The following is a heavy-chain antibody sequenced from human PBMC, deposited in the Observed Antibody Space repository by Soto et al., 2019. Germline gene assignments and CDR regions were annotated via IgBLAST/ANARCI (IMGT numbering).Heavy chain of an antibody. Sequence: GSLRLSCAASGFTFSSYSMNWVRQAPGKGLEWVSSISSSSSYIYYADSVKGRFTISRDNAKNSLYLQMNSLRAEDTAVYYCARVTGIAAAGKIDYWGQGALVTVSS. CDR1: GFTFSSYS. D-gene: IGHD6-13*01. CDR3: ARVTGIAAAGKIDY. J-gene: IGHJ4*02. V-gene: IGHV3-21*01. CDR2: ISSSSSYI.